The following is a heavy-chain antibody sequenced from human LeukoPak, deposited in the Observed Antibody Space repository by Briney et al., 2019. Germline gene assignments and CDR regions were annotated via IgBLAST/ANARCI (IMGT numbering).Heavy chain of an antibody. CDR1: GYTFTSYD. J-gene: IGHJ6*02. D-gene: IGHD4-17*01. CDR2: MNPNSGNT. CDR3: ARAPYGDYVPSSLNYYYYYGMDV. Sequence: GASVKVSCKASGYTFTSYDINWVRQATGQGLEWMGWMNPNSGNTGYAQKFQGRVTITADKSTSTAYMELSSLRSEDTAVYYCARAPYGDYVPSSLNYYYYYGMDVWGQGTTVTVSS. V-gene: IGHV1-8*01.